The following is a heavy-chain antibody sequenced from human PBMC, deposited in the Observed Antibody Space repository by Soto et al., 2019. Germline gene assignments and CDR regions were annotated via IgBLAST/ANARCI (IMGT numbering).Heavy chain of an antibody. CDR2: IYWDEDK. Sequence: QITLKESGPTLVKPTQTLTLTCTFSGFSLSTHTVGVAWIRQSPGKALEWLALIYWDEDKRYSPSLKSRLTITQDTSKHQVVLTITHMDPVDSAIYYFAHIVPFEYTGYNFEFWGQGILVTVSS. CDR1: GFSLSTHTVG. V-gene: IGHV2-5*02. CDR3: AHIVPFEYTGYNFEF. D-gene: IGHD6-6*01. J-gene: IGHJ4*02.